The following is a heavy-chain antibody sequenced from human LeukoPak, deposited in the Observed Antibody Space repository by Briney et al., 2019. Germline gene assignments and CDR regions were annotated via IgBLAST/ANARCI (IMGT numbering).Heavy chain of an antibody. J-gene: IGHJ4*02. V-gene: IGHV3-23*01. Sequence: GGSLRLSCAASRFTLSNYWMSWVRQAPGKGLEWVSAISGSGGSTYYADSVKGRFTISRDNSKDTLYLQMNSLRAEDTAVYYCAKGPSGAGKLDYWGQGTLVTVSS. CDR3: AKGPSGAGKLDY. CDR2: ISGSGGST. D-gene: IGHD6-19*01. CDR1: RFTLSNYW.